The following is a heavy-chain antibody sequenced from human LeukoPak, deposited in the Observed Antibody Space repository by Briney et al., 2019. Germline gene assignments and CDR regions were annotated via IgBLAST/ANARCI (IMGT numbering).Heavy chain of an antibody. V-gene: IGHV4-59*08. CDR1: GYSISSGYY. Sequence: PSETLSLTCTVSGYSISSGYYWSWIRQPPGKGLEWIGYIYYSGSTNYNPSLKSRVTISVDTSKNQFSLKLSSVTAADTAVYYCARHSLAYYYDSSGYHIFDYWGQGTLVTVSS. CDR3: ARHSLAYYYDSSGYHIFDY. CDR2: IYYSGST. D-gene: IGHD3-22*01. J-gene: IGHJ4*02.